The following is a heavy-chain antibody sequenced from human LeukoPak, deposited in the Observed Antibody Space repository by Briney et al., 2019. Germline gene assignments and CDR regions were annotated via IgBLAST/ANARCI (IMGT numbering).Heavy chain of an antibody. CDR2: IIPIFGTA. CDR3: ARGYGYGDYEWYVGGYFDY. Sequence: VASVKVSCKASGGTFSSYAISWVRQAPGQGLEWMGGIIPIFGTANYAQKFQGRVTITADESTSTAYMELSSLRSEDTAVYYCARGYGYGDYEWYVGGYFDYWGQRTLVTVSS. J-gene: IGHJ4*02. D-gene: IGHD4-17*01. V-gene: IGHV1-69*01. CDR1: GGTFSSYA.